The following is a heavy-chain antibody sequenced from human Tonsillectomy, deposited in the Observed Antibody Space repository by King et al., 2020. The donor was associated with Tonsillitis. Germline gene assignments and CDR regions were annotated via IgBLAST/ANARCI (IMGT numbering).Heavy chain of an antibody. J-gene: IGHJ4*02. D-gene: IGHD5-12*01. V-gene: IGHV3-74*01. CDR3: ARERFYSDYASDPLDY. Sequence: VQLVESGGGLVQPGGSLRLSCAASGFTFSNYWMHWVRQAPGKGLVWISRITGDGSNPSYADSVKGRWAISRDNENTVYLQMNSLRAEDTAVYYCARERFYSDYASDPLDYWGQGTLVTVSS. CDR2: ITGDGSNP. CDR1: GFTFSNYW.